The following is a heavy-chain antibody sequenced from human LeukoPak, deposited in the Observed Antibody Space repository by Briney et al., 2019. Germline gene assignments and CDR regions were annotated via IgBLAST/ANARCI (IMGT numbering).Heavy chain of an antibody. J-gene: IGHJ4*02. CDR2: IYYSGST. Sequence: PSETLSLTCTVSGGSISSYYWSWIRQPPGKGLEWIGYIYYSGSTNYNPSLKSRVTISVDTSKNQFSLKLNSVTPDDTAVYYCARESGGYTYWGQGTLVTVSS. CDR3: ARESGGYTY. D-gene: IGHD5-18*01. CDR1: GGSISSYY. V-gene: IGHV4-59*12.